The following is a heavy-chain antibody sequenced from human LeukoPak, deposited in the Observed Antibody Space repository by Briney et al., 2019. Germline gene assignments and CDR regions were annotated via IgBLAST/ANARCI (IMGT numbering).Heavy chain of an antibody. CDR2: INQDGSKE. CDR3: VRDGGVTGYDLLDY. V-gene: IGHV3-7*01. CDR1: GFTLGDYW. J-gene: IGHJ4*02. D-gene: IGHD5-12*01. Sequence: GGSLRLSCAASGFTLGDYWMTWVRQAPGKGLEWVAHINQDGSKEYYMDSVKARFTISRDNAKNSLSLQMNSLRAEDTAVYYCVRDGGVTGYDLLDYWGQGTLVTVSS.